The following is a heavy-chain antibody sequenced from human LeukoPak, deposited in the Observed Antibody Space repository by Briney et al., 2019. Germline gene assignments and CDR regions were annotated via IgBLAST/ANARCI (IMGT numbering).Heavy chain of an antibody. Sequence: GGSLRLSCAASGFTFSSSTMNWVRQAPGKGLEWVSSISSSNDYIYYADSVKGRFTISRDNAKNSLYLQMNSLRAEDTAVYYCAELGITMIGGVWGKGTTVTISS. CDR2: ISSSNDYI. CDR3: AELGITMIGGV. J-gene: IGHJ6*04. CDR1: GFTFSSST. D-gene: IGHD3-10*02. V-gene: IGHV3-21*01.